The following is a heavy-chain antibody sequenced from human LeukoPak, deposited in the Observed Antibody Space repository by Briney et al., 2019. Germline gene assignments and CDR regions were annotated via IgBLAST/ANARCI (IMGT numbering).Heavy chain of an antibody. V-gene: IGHV3-7*01. CDR3: TKGRSNHY. D-gene: IGHD3-10*01. J-gene: IGHJ4*02. CDR2: INQDGSEN. Sequence: PGGSLRLSCAASGFTFSDFWMGWVRQAPGKGLEWVANINQDGSENYYVDSVKGLFTISRDNAKNSLYLQMNSLRAEDTAVYYCTKGRSNHYWGQGALVTVST. CDR1: GFTFSDFW.